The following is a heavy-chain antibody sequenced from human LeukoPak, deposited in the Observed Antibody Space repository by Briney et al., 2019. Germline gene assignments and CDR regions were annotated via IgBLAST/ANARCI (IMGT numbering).Heavy chain of an antibody. J-gene: IGHJ4*02. CDR3: ARQQQQLNTPFDY. Sequence: GESLKISCKGSGYSFTSYWIGWVRQMPGKGLEWMGIIYPGDSDTRYSPSFQCQVTISADKSISTAYLQWSSLKASDTAMYYCARQQQQLNTPFDYWGQGTLVTVSS. D-gene: IGHD6-13*01. CDR1: GYSFTSYW. V-gene: IGHV5-51*01. CDR2: IYPGDSDT.